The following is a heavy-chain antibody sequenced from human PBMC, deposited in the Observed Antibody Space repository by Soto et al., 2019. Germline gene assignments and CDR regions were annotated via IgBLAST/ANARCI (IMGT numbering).Heavy chain of an antibody. CDR1: GYTFTSYD. V-gene: IGHV1-8*01. CDR2: MNPNSGNT. J-gene: IGHJ6*03. Sequence: QVQLVQSGAEVKKPGASVKVSCKASGYTFTSYDINWVRQATGQGLEWMGWMNPNSGNTGYAQKFQGRVTMTRNTSISTAYMELSSLRSEDTAVYYCARRYYDFWSGYYSYYYYYYYMDVWGKGTTVTVSS. D-gene: IGHD3-3*01. CDR3: ARRYYDFWSGYYSYYYYYYYMDV.